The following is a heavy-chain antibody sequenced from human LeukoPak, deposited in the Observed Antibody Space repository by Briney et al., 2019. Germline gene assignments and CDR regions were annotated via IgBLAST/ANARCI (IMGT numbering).Heavy chain of an antibody. J-gene: IGHJ4*02. CDR3: ARVGPYSYGNNAYYFDY. V-gene: IGHV3-33*01. CDR1: GFTFSIHG. D-gene: IGHD1-26*01. Sequence: HPGGSLRLSCAASGFTFSIHGMHWVRQAPGKGLEWVAVIWYDGSNKYYADSVKGRFTISRDNSKSTLYLQMNSLRAEDTAVYYCARVGPYSYGNNAYYFDYWGQGTLVTVSS. CDR2: IWYDGSNK.